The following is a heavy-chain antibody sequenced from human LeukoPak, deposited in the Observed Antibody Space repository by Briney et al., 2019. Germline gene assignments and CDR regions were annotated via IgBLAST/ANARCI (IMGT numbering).Heavy chain of an antibody. CDR2: IKQDGSEK. J-gene: IGHJ4*02. V-gene: IGHV3-7*01. Sequence: GGSLRLSPVAPLVTPSGYMMSAVRQAPGKGVEWVANIKQDGSEKYYVDSVKGRFTISIDNAKKLLYLHMNSLRGADTAVYYCASHEEGLPQPDYWGQGTLVTVSS. CDR1: VTPSGYM. CDR3: ASHEEGLPQPDY.